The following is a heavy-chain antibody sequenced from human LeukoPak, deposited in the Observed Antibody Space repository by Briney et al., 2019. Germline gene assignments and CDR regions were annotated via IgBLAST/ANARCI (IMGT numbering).Heavy chain of an antibody. Sequence: GSLRLSCAASGFTFSSYWMHWVRQAPGKGLMRVSRINSDESSTSYADSVKGRFTISRDNAKNTLYLQMNSLRAEDTAVYYCARGPSRMIPDYWGQGTLVTVSS. D-gene: IGHD2-15*01. V-gene: IGHV3-74*01. CDR2: INSDESST. J-gene: IGHJ4*02. CDR1: GFTFSSYW. CDR3: ARGPSRMIPDY.